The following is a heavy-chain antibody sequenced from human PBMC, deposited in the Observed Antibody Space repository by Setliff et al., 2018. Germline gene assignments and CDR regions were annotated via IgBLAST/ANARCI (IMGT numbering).Heavy chain of an antibody. V-gene: IGHV4-61*02. CDR3: FGAGTCSY. CDR1: GGSITSGSYY. CDR2: LHTSGTT. J-gene: IGHJ4*02. D-gene: IGHD3-10*01. Sequence: SETLSLTCAVSGGSITSGSYYWSWIRQPAGEGLEWIGRLHTSGTTVYNPSLKGRVTISADTSTNHFSLYLQMNNLRTEDTAVYYCFGAGTCSYWGQGTLVTVSS.